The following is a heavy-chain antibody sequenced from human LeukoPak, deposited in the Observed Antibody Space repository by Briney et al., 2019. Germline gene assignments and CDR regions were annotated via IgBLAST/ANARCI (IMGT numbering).Heavy chain of an antibody. J-gene: IGHJ4*02. Sequence: PSETLSLTCAVYGGSFSGYYWSWIRQPPGKGLEWIGEINHSGSTNYNPSLKGRVTISVDTSKNQFSLKLSSVTAADTAVYYCARSESLHYYDSSGYNPTASSDEDYWGQGTLVTVSS. D-gene: IGHD3-22*01. CDR2: INHSGST. V-gene: IGHV4-34*01. CDR1: GGSFSGYY. CDR3: ARSESLHYYDSSGYNPTASSDEDY.